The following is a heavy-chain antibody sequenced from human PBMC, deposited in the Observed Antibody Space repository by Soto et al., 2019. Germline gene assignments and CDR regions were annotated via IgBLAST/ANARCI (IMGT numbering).Heavy chain of an antibody. J-gene: IGHJ5*02. Sequence: QITLKESGPTLVKPTQTLTLTCTFSGFSLSTSAVAVAWIRQPPGKALECLAVIFWNDDKRYSPSLKSRLTITKDSSKNQVALKLTNLDPVDTGTYECARRREATATGGAFDPWGQGTLVTVSS. D-gene: IGHD4-17*01. CDR2: IFWNDDK. CDR3: ARRREATATGGAFDP. V-gene: IGHV2-5*01. CDR1: GFSLSTSAVA.